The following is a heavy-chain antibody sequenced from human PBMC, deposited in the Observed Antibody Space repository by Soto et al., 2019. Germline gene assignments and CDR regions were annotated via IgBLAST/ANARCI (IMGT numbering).Heavy chain of an antibody. CDR2: IIPIFGTA. J-gene: IGHJ6*02. Sequence: SVKVSGKASGGTFSSYAISWVRQAPGQGLEWMGGIIPIFGTANYAQKFQGRVTITADESTSTAYMELSSLRSEDTAVYYCARESGYYDILPGYYKPYYSYGMDVWGQGTTVTVS. CDR3: ARESGYYDILPGYYKPYYSYGMDV. CDR1: GGTFSSYA. V-gene: IGHV1-69*13. D-gene: IGHD3-9*01.